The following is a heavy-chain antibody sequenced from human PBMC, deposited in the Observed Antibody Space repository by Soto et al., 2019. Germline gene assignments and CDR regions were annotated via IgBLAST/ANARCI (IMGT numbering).Heavy chain of an antibody. J-gene: IGHJ5*02. CDR2: IKQDGSEK. V-gene: IGHV3-7*01. Sequence: GGSLRLSCAASGFTFSSYWMSWVRQAPGKGLEWVANIKQDGSEKYYVDSVKGRFTISRDNAKNSLYLQMNSLRAEDTAVYYCARPVITMVRGVIITNNWFDPWGQGTLVTVSS. CDR3: ARPVITMVRGVIITNNWFDP. CDR1: GFTFSSYW. D-gene: IGHD3-10*01.